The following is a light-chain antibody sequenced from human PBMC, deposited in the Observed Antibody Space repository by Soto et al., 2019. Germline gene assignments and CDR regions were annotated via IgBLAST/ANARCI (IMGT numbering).Light chain of an antibody. Sequence: EIVMTQSPATLSVSLGERATLSCRASQSVSSSYLAWYQQKPGQAPRLLILGASSRATGIPDRFSGSGSGTDFTLTISRLEPEDFAVYYCQQYSSSPEWTFGQGTKVDI. CDR3: QQYSSSPEWT. J-gene: IGKJ1*01. V-gene: IGKV3-20*01. CDR2: GAS. CDR1: QSVSSSY.